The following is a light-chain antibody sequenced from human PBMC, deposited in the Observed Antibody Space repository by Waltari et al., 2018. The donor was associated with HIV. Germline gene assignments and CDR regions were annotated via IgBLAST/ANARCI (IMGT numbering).Light chain of an antibody. Sequence: QTVVTQEPSFSVSPGGTVTLTFGLNSGSVSTTSFPSWYQQTPGQAPRPLIYSTNIRSSGVPERFSGSILGNKAALTITGAQADDESDYYCLVHMGHGAWVFGGGTKLTVL. V-gene: IGLV8-61*01. CDR1: SGSVSTTSF. J-gene: IGLJ3*02. CDR2: STN. CDR3: LVHMGHGAWV.